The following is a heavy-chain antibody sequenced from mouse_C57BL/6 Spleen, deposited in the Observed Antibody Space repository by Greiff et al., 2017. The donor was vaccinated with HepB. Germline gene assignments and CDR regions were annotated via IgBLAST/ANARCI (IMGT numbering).Heavy chain of an antibody. CDR1: GYTFTDYN. V-gene: IGHV1-22*01. D-gene: IGHD1-1*01. J-gene: IGHJ4*01. CDR2: INPNNGGT. Sequence: VQLQQSGPELVKPGASVKMSCKASGYTFTDYNMHWVKQSHGKSLEWIGYINPNNGGTSYNQKFKGKATLTVNKSSSTAYMELRSLTSEDSAVYYCARWRNYYGSSYDYAMDYWGQGTSVTVSS. CDR3: ARWRNYYGSSYDYAMDY.